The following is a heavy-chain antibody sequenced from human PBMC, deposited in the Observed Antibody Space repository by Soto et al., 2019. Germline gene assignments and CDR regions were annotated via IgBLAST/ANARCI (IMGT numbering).Heavy chain of an antibody. J-gene: IGHJ4*02. CDR1: GVRFSDHS. CDR3: ARLPKGSLVTA. D-gene: IGHD2-21*02. Sequence: GGSLRLSCVASGVRFSDHSMTWVRQSPGKGLQWIAYISSGSDNIYYAESVRGRFAVSRDNAKNALFLQMNSLRDDDTATYYCARLPKGSLVTAWGQGTRVTVSS. V-gene: IGHV3-48*02. CDR2: ISSGSDNI.